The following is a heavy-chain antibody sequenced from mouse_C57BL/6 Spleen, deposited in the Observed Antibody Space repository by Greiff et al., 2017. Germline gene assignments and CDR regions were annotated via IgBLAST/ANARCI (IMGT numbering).Heavy chain of an antibody. V-gene: IGHV4-1*01. CDR1: GVDFSRYW. CDR2: INPDSSTI. Sequence: EAGGVDFSRYWMSWVRRAPGKGLEWIGEINPDSSTINYAPSLKDKFIISRDNAKNTLYLQMSKVRSEDTALYYCARRHYGSSYWYFDVWGTGTTVTVSS. CDR3: ARRHYGSSYWYFDV. D-gene: IGHD1-1*01. J-gene: IGHJ1*03.